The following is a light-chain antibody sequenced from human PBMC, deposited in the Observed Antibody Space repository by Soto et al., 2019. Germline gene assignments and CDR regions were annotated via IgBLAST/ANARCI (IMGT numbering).Light chain of an antibody. CDR1: SSDVGGYNY. J-gene: IGLJ3*02. CDR2: EVS. CDR3: SSYTTSGIPV. Sequence: QSALTQPASVSGSPGQSITISCTGTSSDVGGYNYLSWYQQHPGKAPKVMIYEVSNRPSGVSNRFSGSKSGNTASLTISGLQAEDEADYFCSSYTTSGIPVFGGGIKLTVL. V-gene: IGLV2-14*01.